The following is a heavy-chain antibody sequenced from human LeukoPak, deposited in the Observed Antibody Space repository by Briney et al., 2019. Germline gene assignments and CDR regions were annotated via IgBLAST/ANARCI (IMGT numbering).Heavy chain of an antibody. CDR3: ARERIYPRRAHFDY. CDR1: GGSFSGYY. Sequence: PSETLSLTCAVYGGSFSGYYWSWIRQPPGKGLEWIGEINHSGSTNYNPSLKSRVTISVDTSKNQFSLKLSPVTAADTAVYYCARERIYPRRAHFDYWGQGTLVTVSS. D-gene: IGHD2-15*01. J-gene: IGHJ4*02. CDR2: INHSGST. V-gene: IGHV4-34*01.